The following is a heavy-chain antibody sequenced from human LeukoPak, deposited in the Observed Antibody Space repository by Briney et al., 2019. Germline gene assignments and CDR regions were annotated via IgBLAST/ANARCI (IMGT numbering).Heavy chain of an antibody. CDR1: GFTFTTFW. J-gene: IGHJ6*02. CDR3: AREAPIITMVRGVAGLDV. Sequence: GGSLRLSCAGSGFTFTTFWMSWVRQAPGRGLEWVANINQDGSEKSYVDSVKGRFTISRDNAKNSLYLQMNSLRAEDTAVYYCAREAPIITMVRGVAGLDVWGQGITVIVSS. D-gene: IGHD3-10*01. V-gene: IGHV3-7*01. CDR2: INQDGSEK.